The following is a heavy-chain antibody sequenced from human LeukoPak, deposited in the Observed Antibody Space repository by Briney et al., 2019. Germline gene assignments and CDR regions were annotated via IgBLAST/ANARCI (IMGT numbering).Heavy chain of an antibody. D-gene: IGHD3-10*01. V-gene: IGHV3-23*01. Sequence: PGGSLRLSCAASGFTFTSYAMSWVRQAPGEGLEWVSAISGSGGSTYYADSVKGRFTISRDNSKNTLYLQMGSLRAEDMAVYYCARANYGSGSYYTNWGQGTLVTVSS. J-gene: IGHJ4*02. CDR2: ISGSGGST. CDR1: GFTFTSYA. CDR3: ARANYGSGSYYTN.